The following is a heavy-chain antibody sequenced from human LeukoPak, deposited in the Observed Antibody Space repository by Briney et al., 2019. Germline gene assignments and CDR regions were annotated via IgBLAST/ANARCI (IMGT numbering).Heavy chain of an antibody. J-gene: IGHJ6*03. CDR1: GGSFSGYY. D-gene: IGHD6-6*01. Sequence: SETLSLTCAVYGGSFSGYYWSWIRQPPGKGLEWIGEINHSGSTNYNPSLKSRVTISVDTSKNQLSLKLSSVTAADTAVYYCARTRSSIAAPRYYMDVWGKGTTVTVSS. CDR2: INHSGST. V-gene: IGHV4-34*01. CDR3: ARTRSSIAAPRYYMDV.